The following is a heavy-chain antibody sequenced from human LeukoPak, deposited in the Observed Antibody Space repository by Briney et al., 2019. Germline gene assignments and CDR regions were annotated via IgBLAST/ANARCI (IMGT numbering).Heavy chain of an antibody. D-gene: IGHD6-19*01. J-gene: IGHJ5*02. V-gene: IGHV1-18*01. Sequence: ASVKVSCKASGYTFTSYGISWVRQAPGQGLEWMGWISAYNGNTNYAQKLQGRVTMTTDTSTSTAYMELRSLRSDDTAVYYCARDLEQWLDSPQNNWFDPWGQGTLVTVSS. CDR3: ARDLEQWLDSPQNNWFDP. CDR2: ISAYNGNT. CDR1: GYTFTSYG.